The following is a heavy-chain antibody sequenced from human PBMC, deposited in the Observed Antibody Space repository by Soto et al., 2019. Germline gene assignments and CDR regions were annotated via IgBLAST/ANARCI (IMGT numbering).Heavy chain of an antibody. V-gene: IGHV1-69*01. CDR3: ARDLGEGRTVTTGYFDL. Sequence: QVQLVQSGAEVKKPGSSVKVSCKASGGTFSSYAISWVRQAPGQGLKWMGGIIPIFGTANYAQKFQGRVTITADESTSTAYMELSSLRSEDTAVYYCARDLGEGRTVTTGYFDLWGRGTLVTVSS. CDR2: IIPIFGTA. CDR1: GGTFSSYA. D-gene: IGHD4-17*01. J-gene: IGHJ2*01.